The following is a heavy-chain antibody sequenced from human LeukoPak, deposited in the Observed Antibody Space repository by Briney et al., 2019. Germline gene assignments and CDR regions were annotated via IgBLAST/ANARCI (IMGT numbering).Heavy chain of an antibody. Sequence: PGGSLRLSCAASGFTFSSYWMSWVRQAPGKGLEWVANIKQDGSEKYYVDSVKGRFTISRDNAKNSLYLQMNSLRAEDTAVYYCASDVDNSGGAVDPWGQGTLVTVSS. CDR1: GFTFSSYW. J-gene: IGHJ5*02. CDR2: IKQDGSEK. V-gene: IGHV3-7*01. D-gene: IGHD4-23*01. CDR3: ASDVDNSGGAVDP.